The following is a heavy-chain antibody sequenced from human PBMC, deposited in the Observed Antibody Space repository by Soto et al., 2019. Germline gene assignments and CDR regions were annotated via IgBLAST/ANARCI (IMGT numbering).Heavy chain of an antibody. J-gene: IGHJ6*02. Sequence: GGSLRLSCAASGFTFSSYGMHWVRQAPGKGLEWVAVIWYDGSNKYYADSVKGRFTISRDNSKNTLYLQMNSLRAEDTAVYYCARDPFDFGYYYYYGMDVWGQGTTVTVSS. V-gene: IGHV3-33*01. CDR2: IWYDGSNK. CDR3: ARDPFDFGYYYYYGMDV. CDR1: GFTFSSYG. D-gene: IGHD3-16*01.